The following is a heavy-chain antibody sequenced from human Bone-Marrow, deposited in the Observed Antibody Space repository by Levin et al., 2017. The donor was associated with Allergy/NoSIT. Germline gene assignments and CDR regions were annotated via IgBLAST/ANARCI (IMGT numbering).Heavy chain of an antibody. D-gene: IGHD6-6*01. CDR2: ISWNTGNI. CDR1: GLTFGSYA. V-gene: IGHV3-9*01. CDR3: AKSATYSSSSGAFNI. Sequence: GGSLRLSCSASGLTFGSYAMHWVRQAPGRGLEWVSSISWNTGNIDYADSVKGRFTISRDNSKNSLYLHFNSLRAEDTALYYCAKSATYSSSSGAFNIWGQGTMVSVSS. J-gene: IGHJ3*02.